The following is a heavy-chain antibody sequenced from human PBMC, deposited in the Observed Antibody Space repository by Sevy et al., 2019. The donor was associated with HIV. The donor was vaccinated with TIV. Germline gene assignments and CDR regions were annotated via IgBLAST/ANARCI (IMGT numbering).Heavy chain of an antibody. CDR1: GYSFGSIYY. V-gene: IGHV4-38-2*02. J-gene: IGHJ4*02. CDR2: VYHSGST. D-gene: IGHD3-9*01. CDR3: ARDLGLGIQFDY. Sequence: SETLSLTCTVSGYSFGSIYYWGWIRQPPGKGLEWIGSVYHSGSTYYNPSLKSRVTISVDTSKNRCSLKVTSVTAADTAVYYCARDLGLGIQFDYWGQGTLVTVSS.